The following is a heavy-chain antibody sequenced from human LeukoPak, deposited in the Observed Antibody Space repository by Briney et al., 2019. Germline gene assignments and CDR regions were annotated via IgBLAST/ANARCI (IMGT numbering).Heavy chain of an antibody. CDR1: GGSISSSSYY. Sequence: SETLSLTCTVSGGSISSSSYYWGWIRRPPGKGLEWIGSIYYSGSTYYNPSLKSRVTISVDTSKNQFSLKLSSVTAADTAVYYCARDSGHYDSSGYYYALNYWGQGTLVTVSS. J-gene: IGHJ4*02. D-gene: IGHD3-22*01. CDR3: ARDSGHYDSSGYYYALNY. CDR2: IYYSGST. V-gene: IGHV4-39*07.